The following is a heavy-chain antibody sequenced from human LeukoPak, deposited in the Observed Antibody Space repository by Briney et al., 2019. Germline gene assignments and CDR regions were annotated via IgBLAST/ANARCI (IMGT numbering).Heavy chain of an antibody. V-gene: IGHV4-59*01. CDR1: GGSLSNYY. CDR2: IYHSGST. J-gene: IGHJ3*02. CDR3: ARGPPYSGSYYGDAFYI. D-gene: IGHD1-26*01. Sequence: SETLSLTCTVSGGSLSNYYWNWLRQPPGKGMEWIGYIYHSGSTNYNPSLQSRVTISVDTSKNQFSLNLNSVTAADTAVYYCARGPPYSGSYYGDAFYIWGQGTMVTVSS.